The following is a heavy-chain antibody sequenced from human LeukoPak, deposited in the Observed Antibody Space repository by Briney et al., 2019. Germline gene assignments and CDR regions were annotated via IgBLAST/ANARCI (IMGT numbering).Heavy chain of an antibody. D-gene: IGHD2-15*01. J-gene: IGHJ3*02. CDR2: IIPIFGTA. CDR1: GGTFSSYA. V-gene: IGHV1-69*13. Sequence: ASVKVSCKDSGGTFSSYAISWVRQAPGQGLEWMGGIIPIFGTANYAQKFQGRVTITADESTSTAYMELSSLRSEDTAVYYCARVYSLGAFDIWGQGTMVTVSS. CDR3: ARVYSLGAFDI.